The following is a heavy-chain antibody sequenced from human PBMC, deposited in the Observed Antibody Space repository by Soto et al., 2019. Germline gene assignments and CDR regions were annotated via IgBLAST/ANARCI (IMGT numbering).Heavy chain of an antibody. J-gene: IGHJ4*02. D-gene: IGHD3-10*01. CDR2: IISNIGGGTT. CDR3: ATHQTEYLLGY. V-gene: IGHV3-15*01. CDR1: GFTFSYYY. Sequence: VQLVESGGGLVQPGGSLRLSCAASGFTFSYYYMSGVRQAPGKGLEWIGRIISNIGGGTTDYAAPVKGRFSISRDDSINTVYLQLNSLKIDDTAVYFCATHQTEYLLGYWGQGTLVTVSS.